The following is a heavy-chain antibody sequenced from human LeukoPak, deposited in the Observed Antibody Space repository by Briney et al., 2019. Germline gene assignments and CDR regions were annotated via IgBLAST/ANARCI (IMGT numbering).Heavy chain of an antibody. Sequence: GRSLRLSCAVSGFTLRSYAIHWVRQAPGKGLQWVAFISYDAAVKYYADSVRGRFTVSRDNSKNTLSLQMNSLRPEDTAVYYCARDFSTWYSIDYWGRGTLVTVSS. CDR1: GFTLRSYA. D-gene: IGHD2-15*01. CDR3: ARDFSTWYSIDY. CDR2: ISYDAAVK. V-gene: IGHV3-30-3*01. J-gene: IGHJ4*02.